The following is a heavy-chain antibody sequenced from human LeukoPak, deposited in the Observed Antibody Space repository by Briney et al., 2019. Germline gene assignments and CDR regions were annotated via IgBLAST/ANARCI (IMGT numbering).Heavy chain of an antibody. CDR3: ARDIGYDYVWGSYGSGGDYFDY. V-gene: IGHV4-4*07. Sequence: SETLSLTCTVSGGSISSYYWSWIRQPAGKGLEWIGRIYTSGSTNYNPSLKSRVTMSVDTSKNQFSLKLSSVTAADTAVYYCARDIGYDYVWGSYGSGGDYFDYWGQGTLVTVSS. D-gene: IGHD3-16*02. CDR1: GGSISSYY. CDR2: IYTSGST. J-gene: IGHJ4*02.